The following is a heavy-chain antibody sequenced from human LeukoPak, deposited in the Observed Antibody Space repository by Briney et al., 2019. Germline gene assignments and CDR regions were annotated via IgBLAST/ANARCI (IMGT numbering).Heavy chain of an antibody. CDR3: AKDYDFWSGYFDY. J-gene: IGHJ4*02. D-gene: IGHD3-3*01. Sequence: AGRSLRLSCAASGFTFSSYGMHWVRQAPGKGLEWVAVISYDGSNKYYADSVKGRFTISRDNSKNTLYLQMYSLRAEDTAVYYCAKDYDFWSGYFDYWGQGTLVTVSS. V-gene: IGHV3-30*18. CDR2: ISYDGSNK. CDR1: GFTFSSYG.